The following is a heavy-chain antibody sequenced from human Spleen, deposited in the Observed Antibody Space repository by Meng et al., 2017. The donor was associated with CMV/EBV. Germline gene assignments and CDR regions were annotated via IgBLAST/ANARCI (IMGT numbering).Heavy chain of an antibody. V-gene: IGHV5-51*01. CDR3: ARQNTRYYDDSSKTAFDY. CDR2: IYAGDSDT. D-gene: IGHD3-22*01. CDR1: GYSFPSHW. J-gene: IGHJ4*02. Sequence: GGSLRLSCKGSGYSFPSHWIGWVRQMPGKGLEWMGIIYAGDSDTRYSPSFQGQVTISVDKSITTAYLQLNSLKASDIAMYYCARQNTRYYDDSSKTAFDYWGQGTLVTVSS.